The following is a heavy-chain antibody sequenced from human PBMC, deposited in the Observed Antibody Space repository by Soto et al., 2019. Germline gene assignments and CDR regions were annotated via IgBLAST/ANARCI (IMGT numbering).Heavy chain of an antibody. J-gene: IGHJ4*02. CDR2: ISYDGSNK. D-gene: IGHD3-10*01. V-gene: IGHV3-30*18. Sequence: GGSLRLSCAASGFTFNKYGMHWVRQAPGKGLEWVAVISYDGSNKYYGDSVEGRFTISRDNSKNTLYLQMNSLRAEDTAVFYCAKDSNYASGTYFVPDYWGQGTLVTVSS. CDR1: GFTFNKYG. CDR3: AKDSNYASGTYFVPDY.